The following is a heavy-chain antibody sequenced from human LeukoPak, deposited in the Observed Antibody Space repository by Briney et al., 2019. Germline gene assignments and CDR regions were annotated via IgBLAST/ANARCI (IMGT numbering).Heavy chain of an antibody. J-gene: IGHJ4*02. V-gene: IGHV1-46*01. CDR1: GYTFTSYY. D-gene: IGHD5-24*01. Sequence: GASVKVSCKASGYTFTSYYMHWVRQAPGQGLEWMGIINPSGGSTSYAQKFQGRVTMTRDTSTSTVYMELSSLRCEDTDVYYCARDRERWLQSALFDYWGQGTLVTVS. CDR2: INPSGGST. CDR3: ARDRERWLQSALFDY.